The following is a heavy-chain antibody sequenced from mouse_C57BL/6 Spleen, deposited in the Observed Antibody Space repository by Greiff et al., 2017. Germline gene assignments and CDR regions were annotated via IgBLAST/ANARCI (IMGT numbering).Heavy chain of an antibody. CDR2: IWSGGST. CDR3: AGNWAWFAY. Sequence: QVQLQQSGPGLVQPSQSLSLTCTVSGFSLTSYGVHWVRQSPGKGLEWLGVIWSGGSTDYNAAFISRLSISKDNSKSQVFFKMNSLQADDTAIYYCAGNWAWFAYWGQGTLVTVSA. CDR1: GFSLTSYG. V-gene: IGHV2-2*01. D-gene: IGHD4-1*01. J-gene: IGHJ3*01.